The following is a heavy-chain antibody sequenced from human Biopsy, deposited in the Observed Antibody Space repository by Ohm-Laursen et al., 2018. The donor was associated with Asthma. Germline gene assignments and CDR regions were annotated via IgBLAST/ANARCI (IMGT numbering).Heavy chain of an antibody. J-gene: IGHJ6*02. V-gene: IGHV1-69*05. D-gene: IGHD5-12*01. CDR2: LIPVLGTP. CDR1: GDSFSNYA. CDR3: ARGYSGSDRIVYYYSGLEV. Sequence: SSVKVSCKASGDSFSNYAISWVRQAPGQGLEWMGGLIPVLGTPDHAQMFEGRVAITTDESTSTAYMELSSLSSEDTAVYYCARGYSGSDRIVYYYSGLEVWGQGTTVTVSS.